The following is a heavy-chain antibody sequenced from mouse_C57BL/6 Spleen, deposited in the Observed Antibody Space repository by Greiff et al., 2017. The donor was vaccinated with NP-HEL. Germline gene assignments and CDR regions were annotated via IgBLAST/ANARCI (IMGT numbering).Heavy chain of an antibody. CDR3: AIPRDAMDY. Sequence: QVQLQQSGAELMKPVASVKLSCKATGYTFTGSWIEWVKQRPGHGLECIGEILPGSGSTNYNEKFKGKATFTADTSSNTAYMQLSSLTTEDSAIYYCAIPRDAMDYWGQGTSVTVSS. CDR2: ILPGSGST. CDR1: GYTFTGSW. J-gene: IGHJ4*01. V-gene: IGHV1-9*01.